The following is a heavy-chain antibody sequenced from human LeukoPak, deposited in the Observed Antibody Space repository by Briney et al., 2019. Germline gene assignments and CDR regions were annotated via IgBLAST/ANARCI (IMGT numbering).Heavy chain of an antibody. CDR1: GFTFSSYA. Sequence: PGGSLRLSCAASGFTFSSYAMHWVRQAPGKGLEWVAVISYDGSNKYYADSVKGRFTISRDNSKNTLYLQMNSLRAEDTAVYYCARGGGLRAYYFDYWGQGTLVTVSS. D-gene: IGHD5-24*01. V-gene: IGHV3-30*04. CDR3: ARGGGLRAYYFDY. CDR2: ISYDGSNK. J-gene: IGHJ4*02.